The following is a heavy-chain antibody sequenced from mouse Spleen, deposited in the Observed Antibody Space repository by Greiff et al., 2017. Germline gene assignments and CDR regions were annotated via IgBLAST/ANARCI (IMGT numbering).Heavy chain of an antibody. D-gene: IGHD2-4*01. Sequence: VQLQQSGAELVRPGASVKLSCTASGFNIKDYYMHWVKQRPEQGLEWIGRIEPEDGDTAYAPKFQGKATMTADTSSNPAYLQLSSLTSEDTAVYYCTTYHYDSYYFDYWGQGTTLTVSS. CDR1: GFNIKDYY. V-gene: IGHV14-1*01. J-gene: IGHJ2*01. CDR2: IEPEDGDT. CDR3: TTYHYDSYYFDY.